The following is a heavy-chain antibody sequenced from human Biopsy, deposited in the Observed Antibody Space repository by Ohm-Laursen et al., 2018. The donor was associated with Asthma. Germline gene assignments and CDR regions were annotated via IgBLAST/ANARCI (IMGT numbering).Heavy chain of an antibody. CDR2: INTNTGNP. Sequence: ASVKVSCNASGYTVTRYAINWVRQAPGQGLEWMGWINTNTGNPTYAQGFTGRFVFSLDTSVNTAHLQINSLKAEDTAVYYCARMISYYHEMRAPFFDCWGQGTLVTVSS. CDR1: GYTVTRYA. V-gene: IGHV7-4-1*02. D-gene: IGHD3-22*01. J-gene: IGHJ4*02. CDR3: ARMISYYHEMRAPFFDC.